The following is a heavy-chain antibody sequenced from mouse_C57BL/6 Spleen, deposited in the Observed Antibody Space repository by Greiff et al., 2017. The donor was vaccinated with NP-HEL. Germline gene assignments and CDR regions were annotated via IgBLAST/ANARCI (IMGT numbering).Heavy chain of an antibody. V-gene: IGHV2-9-1*01. CDR1: GFSLTSYA. Sequence: VMLVESGPGLVAPSQSLSITCTVSGFSLTSYAISWVRQPPGKGLEWLGVIWPGGGTNYNSALKSRLSISKDNSKSQVFLKMNSLQTDDTARYYCARKSTTVVATDWYFDVWGTGTTVTVSS. J-gene: IGHJ1*03. D-gene: IGHD1-1*01. CDR2: IWPGGGT. CDR3: ARKSTTVVATDWYFDV.